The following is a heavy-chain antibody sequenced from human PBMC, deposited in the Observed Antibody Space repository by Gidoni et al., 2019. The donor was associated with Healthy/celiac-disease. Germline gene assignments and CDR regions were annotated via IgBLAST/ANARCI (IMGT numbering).Heavy chain of an antibody. D-gene: IGHD2-2*03. Sequence: QVQLVESGGGVFQPGRSPRLSCAASGFTFSCDGLHWVRQAPGKGLEWVAVISYDGSNKYYEDSVKGRFTISRDNYKNTLYLKMNSLRAEDTAVYYGARDGSVATKYYFDYWGQGTLVTVSS. J-gene: IGHJ4*02. CDR3: ARDGSVATKYYFDY. V-gene: IGHV3-33*01. CDR1: GFTFSCDG. CDR2: ISYDGSNK.